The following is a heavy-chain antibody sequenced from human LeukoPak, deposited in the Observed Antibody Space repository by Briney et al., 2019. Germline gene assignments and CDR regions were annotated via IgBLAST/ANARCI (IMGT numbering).Heavy chain of an antibody. J-gene: IGHJ4*02. V-gene: IGHV3-30*03. CDR3: VWVPGY. Sequence: GRSLRLSCAASGFTFSSYGMHWVRQAPGKGLEWVAVISYDGSNKYYADSVKGRFTISRDNSKNTLYLQMNSLRAEDTAVYYCVWVPGYWGQGTLVTVSS. D-gene: IGHD3-10*01. CDR1: GFTFSSYG. CDR2: ISYDGSNK.